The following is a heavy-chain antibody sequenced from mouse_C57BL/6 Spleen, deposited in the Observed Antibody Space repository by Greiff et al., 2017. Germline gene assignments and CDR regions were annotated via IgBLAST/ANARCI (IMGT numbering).Heavy chain of an antibody. Sequence: VQLQQSGAELARPGASVKLSCKASGYTFTRYGISWVKQRTGQGLEWIGEIYPRSGNTYYNEKFKGKATLTADKSSSTAYMELRSLTSEDSAVDVGARRYYDGYYEGYWGQGTTLTVSS. CDR3: ARRYYDGYYEGY. CDR2: IYPRSGNT. V-gene: IGHV1-81*01. D-gene: IGHD2-3*01. CDR1: GYTFTRYG. J-gene: IGHJ2*01.